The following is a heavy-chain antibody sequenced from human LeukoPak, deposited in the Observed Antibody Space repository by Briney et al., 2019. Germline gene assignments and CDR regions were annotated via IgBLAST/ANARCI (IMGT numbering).Heavy chain of an antibody. CDR2: ITPIVDIA. Sequence: SVTVSCKASGGSFSNYAFSWVRQAPGQGLEWMGRITPIVDIATYILKFQGRVTITANKFTSTAYMELSSLTSEDTAVYYCARGLGYYYDSSGYGDGNAFDIWGQGTMVTVSS. V-gene: IGHV1-69*04. D-gene: IGHD3-22*01. CDR3: ARGLGYYYDSSGYGDGNAFDI. J-gene: IGHJ3*02. CDR1: GGSFSNYA.